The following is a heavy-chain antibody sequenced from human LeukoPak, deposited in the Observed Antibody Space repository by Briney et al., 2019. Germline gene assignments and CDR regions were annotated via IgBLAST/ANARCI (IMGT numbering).Heavy chain of an antibody. V-gene: IGHV5-51*01. J-gene: IGHJ4*02. D-gene: IGHD3-22*01. CDR1: GYSFTSYW. CDR3: ARARYYYDSSARSLDY. Sequence: GESLKISCKGSGYSFTSYWIGWVRRMPGKGLEWMGIIYPGDSDTRYSPSFQGQVTISADKSISTAYLQWSSLKASDTAMYYCARARYYYDSSARSLDYWGQGTLVTVSS. CDR2: IYPGDSDT.